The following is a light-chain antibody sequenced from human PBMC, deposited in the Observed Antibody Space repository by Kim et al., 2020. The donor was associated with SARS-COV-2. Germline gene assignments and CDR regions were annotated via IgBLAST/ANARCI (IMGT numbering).Light chain of an antibody. V-gene: IGLV2-14*03. CDR3: SSYSDSGPSVL. CDR1: ASDIGGYNY. CDR2: DVF. J-gene: IGLJ2*01. Sequence: QSALTQPASVSGSPGQSITISCTGTASDIGGYNYVSWYQQHPDKAPRLIIYDVFYRPSGLSDRFSGSKSGNTASLTISGLQAEDEADYFCSSYSDSGPSVLFGGGTKLTVL.